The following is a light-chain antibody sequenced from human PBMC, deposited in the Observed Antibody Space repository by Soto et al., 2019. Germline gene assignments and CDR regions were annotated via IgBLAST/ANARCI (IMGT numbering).Light chain of an antibody. CDR1: NIGSKI. CDR3: QVWAASSARV. CDR2: DDD. Sequence: VLTQPPSVSVAPGQSARLTCGGDNIGSKIVHWYQQRPGQAPVLVVYDDDDRPSGIPERFSGSNSGSTATLTISRVEAGDDADYYCQVWAASSARVFGGGTKVTV. V-gene: IGLV3-21*02. J-gene: IGLJ2*01.